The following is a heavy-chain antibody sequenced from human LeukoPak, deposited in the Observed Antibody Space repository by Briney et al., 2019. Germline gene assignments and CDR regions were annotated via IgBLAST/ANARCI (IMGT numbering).Heavy chain of an antibody. J-gene: IGHJ4*02. V-gene: IGHV7-4-1*02. D-gene: IGHD2-2*01. CDR2: INTNTGNP. CDR3: AKKYCSSASCYFDY. CDR1: GYIFTGFY. Sequence: ASVKVSCKASGYIFTGFYMHWVRQAPGQGLEWVGWINTNTGNPTYAQDFTGRFVFSLDTSVSTAYLQISSLKAEDTAVYYCAKKYCSSASCYFDYWGQGTLVTVSS.